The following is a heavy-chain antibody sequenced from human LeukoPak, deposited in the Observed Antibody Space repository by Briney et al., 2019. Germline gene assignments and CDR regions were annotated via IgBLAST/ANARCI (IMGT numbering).Heavy chain of an antibody. Sequence: GSLRLSCAASGFTFSNFAMSWVRQAPGKGLEWVSAISVGSDSLYYTDSVKGRFTISRDNAKNSLYLQMNSLRDEDTAVYYCARDRLRYSDAFDIWGQGTMVTVSS. CDR2: ISVGSDSL. CDR1: GFTFSNFA. CDR3: ARDRLRYSDAFDI. D-gene: IGHD2-15*01. V-gene: IGHV3-23*01. J-gene: IGHJ3*02.